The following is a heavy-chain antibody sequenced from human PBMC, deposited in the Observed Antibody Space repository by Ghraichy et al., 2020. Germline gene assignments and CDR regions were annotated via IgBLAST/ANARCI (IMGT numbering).Heavy chain of an antibody. J-gene: IGHJ6*02. D-gene: IGHD3-10*01. Sequence: GGSLRLSCAASGFSFSSYDMHWVRQITGKGLEWVAGIGTAGDTKYAGSSKGRLTISRENATNYLYPQMNGLRAGDTAVYYCTRGSKRSRRQADGVDLWGQGTTVIVSS. CDR2: IGTAGDT. CDR3: TRGSKRSRRQADGVDL. CDR1: GFSFSSYD. V-gene: IGHV3-13*01.